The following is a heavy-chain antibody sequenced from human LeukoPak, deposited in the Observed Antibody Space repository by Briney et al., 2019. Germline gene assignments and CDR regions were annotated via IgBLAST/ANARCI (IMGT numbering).Heavy chain of an antibody. CDR2: IYPGGNP. Sequence: PGGSLRLSCAASGFTVRDNYMSWVRQAPGKGLEWVSVIYPGGNPYYPDSVKGRFTISRDDSKNTLYLQLNGLGAEDTAVYYCARTIVGTSLYDAFDIWGQGTTVTVSS. D-gene: IGHD2-21*01. J-gene: IGHJ3*02. CDR1: GFTVRDNY. CDR3: ARTIVGTSLYDAFDI. V-gene: IGHV3-53*01.